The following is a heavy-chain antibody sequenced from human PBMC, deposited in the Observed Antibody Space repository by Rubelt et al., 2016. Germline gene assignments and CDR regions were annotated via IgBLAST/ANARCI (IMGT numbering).Heavy chain of an antibody. Sequence: QVQLQQWGAGLLKPSETLSLTCAVYGGSISSYYWSWIRQPPGKGLEWIGYIYYSGSTYYNPSLKSRVTISVDPSKHQFSLNLSSVTAADTAVYYCARLTGLRFLELISDHYHSLDVWGQGTTVTVSS. CDR1: GGSISSYY. D-gene: IGHD3-3*01. V-gene: IGHV4-34*11. CDR2: IYYSGST. J-gene: IGHJ6*02. CDR3: ARLTGLRFLELISDHYHSLDV.